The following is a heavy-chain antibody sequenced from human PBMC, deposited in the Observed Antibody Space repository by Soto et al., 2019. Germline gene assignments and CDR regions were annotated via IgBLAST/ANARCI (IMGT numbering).Heavy chain of an antibody. V-gene: IGHV4-31*03. CDR1: GGSISSGGYY. J-gene: IGHJ4*02. D-gene: IGHD3-22*01. CDR2: IYYSGST. Sequence: QVQLQESGPGLVKPSQTLSLTCTVSGGSISSGGYYWSWIRQHPGKGLEWIGDIYYSGSTYYNPSLKSRVTIAVDTSKNQFSLKLSSVAAVDTAVYYCARDNRAGGYDSSFDYWGQGTLVTVSS. CDR3: ARDNRAGGYDSSFDY.